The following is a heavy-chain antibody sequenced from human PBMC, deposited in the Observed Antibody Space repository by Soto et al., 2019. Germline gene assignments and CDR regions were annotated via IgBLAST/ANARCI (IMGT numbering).Heavy chain of an antibody. J-gene: IGHJ3*01. CDR2: MSPDSGNT. Sequence: QVQLVQSGAEVKKPGASVRVSYKTSGYTFTGHDINWVRQATGQGLEWMGWMSPDSGNTGFPQRFQGRLSMTREPSIRTAYMDLSGMTALGSAVYYRATRRGDDSDFWGQGTLCSVSS. CDR3: ATRRGDDSDF. V-gene: IGHV1-8*01. CDR1: GYTFTGHD.